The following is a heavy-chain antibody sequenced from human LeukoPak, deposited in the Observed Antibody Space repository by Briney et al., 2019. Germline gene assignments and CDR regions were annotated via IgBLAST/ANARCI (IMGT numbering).Heavy chain of an antibody. Sequence: GGSLRLSCAASGFSFSDYDIHWVRLAPGKGLEWVTFIRYDGSNTYADSVKGRFTISRDNSKNTLYPQMNSLRAEDTAVYYCAKEMGSSFYYYYHMDVWGKGTTVTVSS. V-gene: IGHV3-30*02. CDR3: AKEMGSSFYYYYHMDV. J-gene: IGHJ6*03. CDR1: GFSFSDYD. D-gene: IGHD6-13*01. CDR2: IRYDGSNT.